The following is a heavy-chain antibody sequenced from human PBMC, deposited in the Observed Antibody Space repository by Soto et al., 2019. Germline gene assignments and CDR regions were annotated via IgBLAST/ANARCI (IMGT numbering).Heavy chain of an antibody. D-gene: IGHD3-22*01. CDR1: GFTFSTYP. Sequence: GGSLRLSCSASGFTFSTYPIHWVRQAPGKGLEYVSAISSTGGSTYYADSVKGRFTISRDNSENTLYLQMSSLRAEDTAVYHCVQAIFDTSGYYYAYWGQGTQVTVSS. J-gene: IGHJ4*02. CDR3: VQAIFDTSGYYYAY. CDR2: ISSTGGST. V-gene: IGHV3-64D*08.